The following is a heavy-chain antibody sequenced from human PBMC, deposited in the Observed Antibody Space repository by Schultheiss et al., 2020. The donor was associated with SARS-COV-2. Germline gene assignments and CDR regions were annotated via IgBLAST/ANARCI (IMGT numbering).Heavy chain of an antibody. Sequence: GGSLRLSCAASGFSFRSYWMHWVRQAPGKGLVWVSHSNSDGSRTGYTDSVKGRFTISRDNSKNTLYLQMNSLRAEDTAVYYCARDQAAGTDYWGQGTLVTVSS. CDR3: ARDQAAGTDY. J-gene: IGHJ4*02. CDR1: GFSFRSYW. V-gene: IGHV3-74*01. CDR2: SNSDGSRT. D-gene: IGHD6-13*01.